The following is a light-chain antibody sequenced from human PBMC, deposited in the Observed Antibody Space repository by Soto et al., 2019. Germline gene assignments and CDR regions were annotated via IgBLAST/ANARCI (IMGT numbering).Light chain of an antibody. V-gene: IGKV3-15*01. CDR2: GTT. Sequence: EIVMTQSPATLSVSPWERATLTCMPSQSVSGNLAWYQQKPGQAPRLLIYGTTTRATGIPARFSGSGSGTEFTLTISSLQSEDFAVYFCQQYNDRPPWTFGQGTKVDIK. CDR3: QQYNDRPPWT. CDR1: QSVSGN. J-gene: IGKJ1*01.